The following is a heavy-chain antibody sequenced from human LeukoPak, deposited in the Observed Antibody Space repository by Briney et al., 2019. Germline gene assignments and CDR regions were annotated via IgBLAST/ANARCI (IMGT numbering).Heavy chain of an antibody. CDR3: ARDRPKGVVVPAANDY. Sequence: PSQTLSLTCTVSGGSISSGDYYWSWIRQPPGKGLEWIGYIYYSGSTNYNPSLKSRVTISVDTSKNQFSLKLSSVTAADTAVYYCARDRPKGVVVPAANDYWGQGTLVTVSS. V-gene: IGHV4-61*08. J-gene: IGHJ4*02. CDR1: GGSISSGDYY. CDR2: IYYSGST. D-gene: IGHD2-2*01.